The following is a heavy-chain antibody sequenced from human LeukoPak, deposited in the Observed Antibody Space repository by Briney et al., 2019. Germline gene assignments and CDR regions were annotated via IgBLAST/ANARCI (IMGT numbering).Heavy chain of an antibody. Sequence: PSETLSLTCTVSGGSISSYYWSWIRQPPGKGLEWIGYIYYSGSPNYNPSLKSRVTISVDTSKNQFSLKLSSVTAADTAVYYCARSAYYFTVTTFYFDYWGQGTLVTVSS. CDR1: GGSISSYY. CDR2: IYYSGSP. CDR3: ARSAYYFTVTTFYFDY. J-gene: IGHJ4*02. D-gene: IGHD4-17*01. V-gene: IGHV4-59*01.